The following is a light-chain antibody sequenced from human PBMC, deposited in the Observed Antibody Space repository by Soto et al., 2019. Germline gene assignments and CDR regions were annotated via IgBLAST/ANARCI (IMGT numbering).Light chain of an antibody. CDR1: SGHSNYI. CDR2: LESSGNY. CDR3: ETWDGNTRV. Sequence: QSVLTQSSSASASLGSSVKLTCTLSSGHSNYISAWHQQQPGKAPRYLMKLESSGNYNKGSGVPDRSSGSSFGADRYLTISNLQPDDEADYSCETWDGNTRVFGGGTQLTVL. V-gene: IGLV4-60*03. J-gene: IGLJ3*02.